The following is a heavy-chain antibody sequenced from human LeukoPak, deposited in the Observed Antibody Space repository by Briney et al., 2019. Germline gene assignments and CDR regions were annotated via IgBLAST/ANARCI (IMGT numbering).Heavy chain of an antibody. CDR1: GFTFSSYA. CDR3: AKAAAAPGFDF. J-gene: IGHJ4*02. CDR2: VSGSGDRM. Sequence: GGSLRLSCAASGFTFSSYAMHWVRQAPGKGLEWVATVSGSGDRMYHADSVKGRFTISRDNSKNTIYLQMNSLRAEDTALYYCAKAAAAPGFDFWGQGTLVTVSS. D-gene: IGHD6-13*01. V-gene: IGHV3-23*01.